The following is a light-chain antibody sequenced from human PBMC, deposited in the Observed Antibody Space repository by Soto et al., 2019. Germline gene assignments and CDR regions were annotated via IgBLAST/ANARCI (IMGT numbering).Light chain of an antibody. V-gene: IGKV1-39*01. Sequence: DIQMTQSPSSLSASVGDRVTITCRASQIISTYLNWYQQRAGLAPRLLIYAASSLQSGVPPRFSGSGSGTDFTLTISSLQPEDFETYFCQQTYSAPPTFGQGTKVDI. CDR2: AAS. CDR1: QIISTY. CDR3: QQTYSAPPT. J-gene: IGKJ1*01.